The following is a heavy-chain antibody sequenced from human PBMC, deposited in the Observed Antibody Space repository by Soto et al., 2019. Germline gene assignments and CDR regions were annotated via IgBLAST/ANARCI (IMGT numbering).Heavy chain of an antibody. V-gene: IGHV4-59*01. CDR3: ARSVQSTGWDSWYFDL. D-gene: IGHD6-19*01. J-gene: IGHJ2*01. CDR2: IYYTGNT. CDR1: NGAISSYY. Sequence: SETLSLTCTVSNGAISSYYWSWIRQPPGKGMEWIGYIYYTGNTNYNPSLKSRVTISVDTSKNQFSLNLNSVTAADTAVYYCARSVQSTGWDSWYFDLWGRGALVTVS.